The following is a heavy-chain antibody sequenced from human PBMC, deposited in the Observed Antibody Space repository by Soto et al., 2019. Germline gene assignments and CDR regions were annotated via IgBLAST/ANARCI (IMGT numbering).Heavy chain of an antibody. CDR1: GGTFSSYA. Sequence: SVKVSCKASGGTFSSYAISWVRQAPGQGLEWMGGIIPIFGTANYAQKFQGRVTITADKSTSTAYMELSSLRSEDTAVYYCARDWNYYDSSGYWANYYGMDVWGQGTTVTVSS. J-gene: IGHJ6*02. V-gene: IGHV1-69*06. D-gene: IGHD3-22*01. CDR2: IIPIFGTA. CDR3: ARDWNYYDSSGYWANYYGMDV.